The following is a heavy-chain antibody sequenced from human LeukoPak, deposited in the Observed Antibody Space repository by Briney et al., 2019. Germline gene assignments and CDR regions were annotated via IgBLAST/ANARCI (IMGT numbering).Heavy chain of an antibody. CDR3: ARQAYCGGDCSANFDY. CDR2: ISPGDSDA. CDR1: GYSFTSHW. J-gene: IGHJ4*02. Sequence: GESLKISCQGSGYSFTSHWIGWVRQMPGKGLEWMGIISPGDSDARYSPSFQGQVTISADKSINTAYLQWSSLKASDTAMHYCARQAYCGGDCSANFDYWGQGTLVTVSS. D-gene: IGHD2-21*02. V-gene: IGHV5-51*01.